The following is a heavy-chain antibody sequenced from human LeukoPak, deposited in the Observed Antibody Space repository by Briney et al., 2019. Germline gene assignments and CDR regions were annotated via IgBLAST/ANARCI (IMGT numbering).Heavy chain of an antibody. V-gene: IGHV3-23*01. J-gene: IGHJ4*02. CDR1: GFTFSDHA. CDR2: INGNGGGS. D-gene: IGHD2-2*01. Sequence: GGSLRLSCAASGFTFSDHAMSWVRQAPAKGLEWVSSINGNGGGSYYIDSVKGRFTVSRDNSENALYLQMNNLRTEDTAVYYCAKRPAAHDYWGQGTLVTVSS. CDR3: AKRPAAHDY.